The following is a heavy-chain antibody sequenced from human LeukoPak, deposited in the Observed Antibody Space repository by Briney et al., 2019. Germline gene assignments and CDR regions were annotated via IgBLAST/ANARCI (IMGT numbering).Heavy chain of an antibody. V-gene: IGHV1-8*02. D-gene: IGHD3-22*01. CDR3: ARGPQIYYYDSSGYYFDY. Sequence: ASVKVSCKASGGTFSSYAISWVRQATGQGLEWMGWMNPNSGNTGYAQKFQGRVTMTRNTSISTAYMELSSLRSEDTAVYYCARGPQIYYYDSSGYYFDYWGQGTLVTVSS. CDR1: GGTFSSYA. J-gene: IGHJ4*02. CDR2: MNPNSGNT.